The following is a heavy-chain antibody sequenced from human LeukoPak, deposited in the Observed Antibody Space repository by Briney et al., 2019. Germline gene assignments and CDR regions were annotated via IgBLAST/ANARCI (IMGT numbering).Heavy chain of an antibody. J-gene: IGHJ6*02. CDR2: FYSGGST. CDR3: ARDSRSGYYNGYYYGMDV. D-gene: IGHD3-22*01. Sequence: GESLRLSCAASGFIVSSSYMSWVRQAPGKGLEWVSIFYSGGSTYYADSVKGRFTISRDNSKNTLYLQMNSLRVEDTAVYFCARDSRSGYYNGYYYGMDVWGQGTTVTVSS. CDR1: GFIVSSSY. V-gene: IGHV3-66*01.